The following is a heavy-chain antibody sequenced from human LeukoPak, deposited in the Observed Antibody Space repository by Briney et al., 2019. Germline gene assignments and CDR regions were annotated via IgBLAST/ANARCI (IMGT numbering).Heavy chain of an antibody. CDR1: GSTFSDYY. CDR3: GTVPGNYAFDI. Sequence: PGRSLTLSCAPSGSTFSDYYMSWNRHAPGNVLEWVAYIRSSSSSTNYADSVKGRSTISRDNAKISLYLQMNSLRAEYTAVYYCGTVPGNYAFDIWGQGTMVTVSA. CDR2: IRSSSSST. D-gene: IGHD1-7*01. J-gene: IGHJ3*02. V-gene: IGHV3-11*05.